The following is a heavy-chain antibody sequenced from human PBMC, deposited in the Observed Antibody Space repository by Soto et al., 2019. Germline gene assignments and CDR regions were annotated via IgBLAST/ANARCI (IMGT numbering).Heavy chain of an antibody. V-gene: IGHV4-34*01. CDR2: INHSGST. D-gene: IGHD6-13*01. CDR1: GGSFSGCY. CDR3: ARGIRIAAAGTKNWFDP. Sequence: SETLSLTCAVYGGSFSGCYWSWIRQPPGKGLEWIGEINHSGSTNYNPSLKSRVTISVDTSKNQFSLKLSSVTAADTAVYYCARGIRIAAAGTKNWFDPWGQGTLVTVSS. J-gene: IGHJ5*02.